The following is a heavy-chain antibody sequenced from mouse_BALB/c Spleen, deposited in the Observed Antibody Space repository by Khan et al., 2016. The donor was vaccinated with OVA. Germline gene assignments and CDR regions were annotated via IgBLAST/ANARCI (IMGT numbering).Heavy chain of an antibody. CDR2: INTNTGEP. Sequence: QIQLVQSGPELKKPGETVKISCKASGYTFTNYGINWVKQAPGKGLKWMGWINTNTGEPTYAEEFKGRFAFSLETSASTAYLQLNNLKNEDTATXFGARGNYYGSNSWFTYWGQGTLVTVSA. J-gene: IGHJ3*01. CDR1: GYTFTNYG. V-gene: IGHV9-3*02. D-gene: IGHD1-1*01. CDR3: ARGNYYGSNSWFTY.